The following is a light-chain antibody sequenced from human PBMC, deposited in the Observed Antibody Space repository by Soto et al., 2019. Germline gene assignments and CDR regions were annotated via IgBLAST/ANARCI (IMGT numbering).Light chain of an antibody. CDR1: SSDVGIYNY. CDR2: DVS. CDR3: CSYAGSPRYV. V-gene: IGLV2-11*01. J-gene: IGLJ1*01. Sequence: QSALTQPRSVSASPGQSVTISCTGTSSDVGIYNYVSWYQQHPGKAPKVMIYDVSERPSGVPDRFSGSKSGNTASLTISGLQAEDEADYYCCSYAGSPRYVFGTGTKLTVL.